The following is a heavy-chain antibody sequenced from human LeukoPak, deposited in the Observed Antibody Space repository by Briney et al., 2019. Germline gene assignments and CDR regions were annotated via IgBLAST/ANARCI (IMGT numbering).Heavy chain of an antibody. CDR1: GGSFSGYY. D-gene: IGHD3-3*01. Sequence: SETLSLTCAVYGGSFSGYYWSWIRQPPGKGLEWIGYIYYSGSTNYNPSLKSRVTISVDTSKNQFSLKLSSVTAADTAVYYCAGVIWRHDFWSGYSHYFDYWGQGTLVTVSS. V-gene: IGHV4-59*01. J-gene: IGHJ4*02. CDR2: IYYSGST. CDR3: AGVIWRHDFWSGYSHYFDY.